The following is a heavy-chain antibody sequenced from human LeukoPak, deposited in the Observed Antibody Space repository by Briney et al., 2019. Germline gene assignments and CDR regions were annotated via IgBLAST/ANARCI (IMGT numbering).Heavy chain of an antibody. J-gene: IGHJ4*02. CDR3: ARGGKYYDFWSGYYHPFDY. D-gene: IGHD3-3*01. V-gene: IGHV1-8*01. CDR2: MNPNSGNT. Sequence: GASVKVSCKASGNTFTGYDINWGGQATGKGLEWMGWMNPNSGNTGYAQKFQGRVTMTRNTSISTAYMELSSLRSEDTAVYYCARGGKYYDFWSGYYHPFDYWGQGTLVTVSS. CDR1: GNTFTGYD.